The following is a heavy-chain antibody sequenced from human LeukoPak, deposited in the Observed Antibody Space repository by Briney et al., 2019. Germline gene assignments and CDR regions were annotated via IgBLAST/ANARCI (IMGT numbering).Heavy chain of an antibody. Sequence: QTGGSLRLSCAASGFTFSSYAMHWVRQAPGKGLEWVAVISYDGSNKYYADSVKGRFTISRDNSKNTLYLQMNSLRAEDTAVYYCARDSSGWTQEIDYWGQGTLVTVSS. CDR1: GFTFSSYA. D-gene: IGHD6-19*01. CDR3: ARDSSGWTQEIDY. V-gene: IGHV3-30*04. J-gene: IGHJ4*02. CDR2: ISYDGSNK.